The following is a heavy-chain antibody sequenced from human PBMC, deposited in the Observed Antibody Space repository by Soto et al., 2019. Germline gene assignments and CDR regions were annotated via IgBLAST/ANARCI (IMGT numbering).Heavy chain of an antibody. CDR1: GGSISSSYYY. J-gene: IGHJ4*02. D-gene: IGHD3-10*01. Sequence: SETLSLTCTVSGGSISSSYYYWGWIRQPPGKGLEWIGSIYYSGNTHYNPSLQSRVTISVDTSKNRFSLKLSSVTAADTAVYYCARGLKPGSSFDYWGQGTLVTVSS. CDR3: ARGLKPGSSFDY. V-gene: IGHV4-39*07. CDR2: IYYSGNT.